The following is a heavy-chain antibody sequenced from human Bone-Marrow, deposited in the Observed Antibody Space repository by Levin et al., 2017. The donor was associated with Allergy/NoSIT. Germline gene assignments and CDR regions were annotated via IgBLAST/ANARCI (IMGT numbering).Heavy chain of an antibody. CDR3: AKGSQQLVSGWFDP. V-gene: IGHV3-30*04. J-gene: IGHJ5*02. CDR1: GFTFSAHT. CDR2: ISKDGSHK. D-gene: IGHD2-8*01. Sequence: GESLKISCEGTGFTFSAHTMHWVRQAPGKGLEWVAVISKDGSHKYSGESVKGRCSVSRDNSKNTVYLRMNSLRTEDTAVYYCAKGSQQLVSGWFDPWGQGTLVTVSS.